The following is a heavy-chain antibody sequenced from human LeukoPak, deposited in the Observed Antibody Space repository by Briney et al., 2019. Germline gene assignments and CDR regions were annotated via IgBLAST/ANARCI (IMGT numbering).Heavy chain of an antibody. CDR1: GFTFSTYW. V-gene: IGHV3-7*01. CDR3: ARLPSEGWFGESEYFDY. D-gene: IGHD3-10*01. Sequence: GGSLRLSCAASGFTFSTYWMSWVRQAPGKGLEWVANIKQDGSEKYYVDSVKGRFTISRDNAKNSLYLQMNSLRAEDTALYYCARLPSEGWFGESEYFDYWGQGTLVTVSS. J-gene: IGHJ4*02. CDR2: IKQDGSEK.